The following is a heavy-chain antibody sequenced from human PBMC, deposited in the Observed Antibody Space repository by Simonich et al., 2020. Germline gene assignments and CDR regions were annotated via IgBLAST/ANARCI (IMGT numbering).Heavy chain of an antibody. Sequence: QVQLQESGPGLVKPSETLSLTCAVSGYSISSGYYWGWLRQPPGKGLGWIWSIYHSGSTHYNPSLKSRVTISVDTAKNQCSLKLSSVTAADTAVYYCARVGYSNYYYYGMDVWGQGTTVTVSS. V-gene: IGHV4-38-2*01. J-gene: IGHJ6*02. CDR1: GYSISSGYY. CDR3: ARVGYSNYYYYGMDV. CDR2: IYHSGST. D-gene: IGHD6-13*01.